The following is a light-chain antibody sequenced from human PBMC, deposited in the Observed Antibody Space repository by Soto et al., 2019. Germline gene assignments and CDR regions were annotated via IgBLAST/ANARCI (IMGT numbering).Light chain of an antibody. CDR2: DVS. J-gene: IGLJ1*01. Sequence: QSALTQPRSVSGSPGQSVTISCTGTSSDVGGYDYVSWYQQHPDKAPKLMIYDVSKRPSGVPDRFSGSKSGNTASLTISGLQAEDEADYYFYSYAGSSDVFGTGTKLTVL. CDR3: YSYAGSSDV. CDR1: SSDVGGYDY. V-gene: IGLV2-11*01.